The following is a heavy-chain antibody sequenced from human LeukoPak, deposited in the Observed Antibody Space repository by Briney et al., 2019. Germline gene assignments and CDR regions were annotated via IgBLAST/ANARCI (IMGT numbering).Heavy chain of an antibody. CDR3: ATPTYFDLLSGG. V-gene: IGHV4-4*02. J-gene: IGHJ4*02. D-gene: IGHD3-3*01. CDR1: GVSITINYW. Sequence: SETLSLTCTVSGVSITINYWWSWVRESAGEGLEWIGVIHHSGSTTYNPSLKSRVTMSLDKSRNQISLKLRSVTAADTAVYYCATPTYFDLLSGGWGRGTLVTVSS. CDR2: IHHSGST.